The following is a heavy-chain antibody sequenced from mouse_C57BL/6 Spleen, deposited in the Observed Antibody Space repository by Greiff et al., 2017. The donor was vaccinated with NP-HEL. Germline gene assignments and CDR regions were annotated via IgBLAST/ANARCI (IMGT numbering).Heavy chain of an antibody. Sequence: EVQLVESGGDLVKPGGSLKLSCAASGFTFSSYGMSWVRQTPDKRLEWVATISSGGSYTYYPDSVKGRFTISRDNAKNTLYLQMSSLKSEDTAMYYCARPPYFDYWGQGTTLTVSS. J-gene: IGHJ2*01. CDR3: ARPPYFDY. V-gene: IGHV5-6*01. CDR2: ISSGGSYT. CDR1: GFTFSSYG.